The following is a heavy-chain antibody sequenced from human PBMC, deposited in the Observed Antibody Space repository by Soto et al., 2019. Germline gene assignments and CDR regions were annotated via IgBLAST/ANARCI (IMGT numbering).Heavy chain of an antibody. CDR3: ARVLDYDYVWGSYPLNCFDP. Sequence: EVQLVESGGGLVKPGGSLRLSCAASGFTFSSYIMNWVRQAPGKGLEWVSSISSSSSYIYYADSVKGRFTISRDNAKNSLSLQVNSLRAEDRVVYCCARVLDYDYVWGSYPLNCFDPWGQGTLVTVSS. D-gene: IGHD3-16*02. CDR1: GFTFSSYI. J-gene: IGHJ5*02. CDR2: ISSSSSYI. V-gene: IGHV3-21*01.